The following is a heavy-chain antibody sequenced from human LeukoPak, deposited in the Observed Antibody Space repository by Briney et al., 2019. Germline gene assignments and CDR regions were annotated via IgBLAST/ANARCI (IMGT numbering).Heavy chain of an antibody. Sequence: SQTLSLTRTVSGGSISSGGYYWSWIRQHPGKGLEWIGYIYYSGSTYYNPSLKSRVTISVDTSKNQFSLKLSSVTAADTAVYYCARLLWFGEFLFDPWGQGTLVTVSS. D-gene: IGHD3-10*01. J-gene: IGHJ5*02. CDR3: ARLLWFGEFLFDP. CDR1: GGSISSGGYY. V-gene: IGHV4-31*03. CDR2: IYYSGST.